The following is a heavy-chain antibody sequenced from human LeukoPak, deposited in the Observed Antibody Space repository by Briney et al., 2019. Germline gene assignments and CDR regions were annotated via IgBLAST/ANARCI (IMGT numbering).Heavy chain of an antibody. J-gene: IGHJ3*02. CDR2: ISGSGGST. Sequence: PGGSLRLSCAASGFTFSSYAMSWVRQAPGKGLEWVSDISGSGGSTYYADSVKGRFTISRDNSKNTLYLQMNSLRAEGTAVYYCAKLPRIASDIWGQGTMVTVSS. V-gene: IGHV3-23*01. CDR1: GFTFSSYA. CDR3: AKLPRIASDI.